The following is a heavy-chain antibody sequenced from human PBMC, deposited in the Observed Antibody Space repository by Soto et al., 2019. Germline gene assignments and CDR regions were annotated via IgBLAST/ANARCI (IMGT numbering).Heavy chain of an antibody. Sequence: PGGSLRLSCAASGFTFSSYAMHWVRQAPGKGLEWVAVISYDGSNKYYADSVKGRFTISRDNSKNTLYLQMNSLRAEDTAVYYCARDYSGYDYTFGYWGQGTLVTVSS. D-gene: IGHD5-12*01. CDR1: GFTFSSYA. CDR3: ARDYSGYDYTFGY. J-gene: IGHJ4*02. CDR2: ISYDGSNK. V-gene: IGHV3-30*14.